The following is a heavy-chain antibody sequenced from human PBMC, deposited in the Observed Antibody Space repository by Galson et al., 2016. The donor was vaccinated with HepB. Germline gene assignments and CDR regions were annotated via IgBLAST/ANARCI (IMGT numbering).Heavy chain of an antibody. CDR2: ISSNGGNT. CDR1: GFTFSNYA. J-gene: IGHJ4*02. Sequence: SLRLSCAASGFTFSNYAMSWVRQAPGKGLEWVSSISSNGGNTYYADSVKGRFTLSRDNSKNTLYLQMNSLRAEDSAVYYCAHGGYGSGSYLLFLCWGQGTLATVSS. V-gene: IGHV3-23*01. D-gene: IGHD3-10*01. CDR3: AHGGYGSGSYLLFLC.